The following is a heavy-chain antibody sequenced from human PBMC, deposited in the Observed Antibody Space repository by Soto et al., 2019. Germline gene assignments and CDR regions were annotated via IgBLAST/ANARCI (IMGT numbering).Heavy chain of an antibody. D-gene: IGHD3-10*01. CDR1: GGSISSSSYY. CDR3: VSRYGSGREVWFDP. CDR2: IYYSGST. V-gene: IGHV4-39*01. Sequence: PSETLSLTCTVSGGSISSSSYYWGWIRQPPGKGLEWIGSIYYSGSTYYNPSLKSRVTISVDTSKNQFSLKLSSVTAADTAVYYCVSRYGSGREVWFDPWGQGTLVTVSS. J-gene: IGHJ5*02.